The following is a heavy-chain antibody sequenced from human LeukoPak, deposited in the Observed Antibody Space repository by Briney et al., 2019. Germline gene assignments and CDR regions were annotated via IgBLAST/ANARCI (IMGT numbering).Heavy chain of an antibody. CDR2: IYASGNT. CDR1: GASFSTTAYF. CDR3: ASYREAYDLYPHGLDV. D-gene: IGHD5-24*01. V-gene: IGHV4-61*02. Sequence: SQTLSLTCSVSGASFSTTAYFWNWIRQPAGEGLEWIGRIYASGNTHYNPSLKSRVTMSLYTSKNQFSLTMNSVTAADSAVYFCASYREAYDLYPHGLDVWGRGTVVTVSS. J-gene: IGHJ3*01.